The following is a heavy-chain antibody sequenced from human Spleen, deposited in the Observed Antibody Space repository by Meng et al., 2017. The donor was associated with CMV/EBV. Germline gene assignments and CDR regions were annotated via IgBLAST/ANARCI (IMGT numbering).Heavy chain of an antibody. CDR2: INPNSGNT. CDR1: GYTFTSYD. D-gene: IGHD3-22*01. Sequence: SGYTFTSYDSNWGRQATRQGIEWMGWINPNSGNTGYAQKFQGRVTITRNTSISTAYMELSSLRSEDTAVYYCARVYYDSSGYYYFDYWGQGTLVTVSS. J-gene: IGHJ4*02. CDR3: ARVYYDSSGYYYFDY. V-gene: IGHV1-8*03.